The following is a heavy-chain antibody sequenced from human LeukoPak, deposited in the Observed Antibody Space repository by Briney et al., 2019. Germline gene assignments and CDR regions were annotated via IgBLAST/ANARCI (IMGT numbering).Heavy chain of an antibody. CDR1: GFTFSSSG. CDR3: AKETRGSYSDY. J-gene: IGHJ4*02. Sequence: GGSLRLSCAASGFTFSSSGMQWVRQAPGKGLEWVAFISYDGSNRYYADSVKGRFTISRDNSKNTLYLQMNSLRAEDTAVYYCAKETRGSYSDYWGQGTLVTVSS. D-gene: IGHD5-12*01. CDR2: ISYDGSNR. V-gene: IGHV3-30*02.